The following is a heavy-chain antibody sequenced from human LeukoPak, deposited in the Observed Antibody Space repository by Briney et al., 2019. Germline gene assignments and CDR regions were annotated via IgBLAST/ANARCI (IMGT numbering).Heavy chain of an antibody. D-gene: IGHD7-27*01. Sequence: SETLSLACAVYGGSFSGYYWSWIRQPPGKGLEWIGEINHSGSTNYNPSLKSRVTISVDTSKNQFSLKLSSVTAADTAVYYCARDYLGSGWFDPWGQGTLVTVSS. CDR3: ARDYLGSGWFDP. V-gene: IGHV4-34*01. CDR1: GGSFSGYY. CDR2: INHSGST. J-gene: IGHJ5*02.